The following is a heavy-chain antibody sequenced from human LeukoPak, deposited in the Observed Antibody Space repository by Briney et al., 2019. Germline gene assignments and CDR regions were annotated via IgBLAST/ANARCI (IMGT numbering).Heavy chain of an antibody. CDR1: GFTFSSYW. D-gene: IGHD3-9*01. J-gene: IGHJ6*02. CDR2: IKQDGSEK. CDR3: ARGYFDWSPGDYGMDV. Sequence: GGSLRLSCAASGFTFSSYWISWVRQAPGKGLEWVANIKQDGSEKYYVDSVKGRFTISRDNAKNSLYLQMNSLRAEDTAVYYCARGYFDWSPGDYGMDVWGQGTTVTVSS. V-gene: IGHV3-7*01.